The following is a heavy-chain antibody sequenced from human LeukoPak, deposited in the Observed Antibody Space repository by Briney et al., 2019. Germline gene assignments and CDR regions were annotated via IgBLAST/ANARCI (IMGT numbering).Heavy chain of an antibody. CDR2: INSDGSST. CDR1: GFTFSSYW. J-gene: IGHJ6*03. V-gene: IGHV3-74*01. Sequence: GGSLRLSCAASGFTFSSYWMHWVRQAPGKGLVWVSRINSDGSSTSYADSVKGRFTISRDNAKNTLYLQMNSLRAEDTAVYYCARDRTMSIAAPSGMDVWGKGTTVTVSS. D-gene: IGHD6-6*01. CDR3: ARDRTMSIAAPSGMDV.